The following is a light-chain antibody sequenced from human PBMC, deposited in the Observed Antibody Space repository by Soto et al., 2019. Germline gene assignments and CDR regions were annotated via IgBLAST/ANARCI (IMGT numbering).Light chain of an antibody. CDR1: QSVSSSY. V-gene: IGKV3-20*01. CDR3: QHYGSSPFT. Sequence: PGERATLSCRASQSVSSSYLAWYQQKPGQAPRLLVYGASNRATGIPDRFSGSGSGTDLTLTISRVEPEDFAVYYCQHYGSSPFTFGPGTRVDIK. J-gene: IGKJ3*01. CDR2: GAS.